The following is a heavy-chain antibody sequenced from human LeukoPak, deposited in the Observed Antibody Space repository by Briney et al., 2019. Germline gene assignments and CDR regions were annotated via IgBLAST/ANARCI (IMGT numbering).Heavy chain of an antibody. J-gene: IGHJ6*02. V-gene: IGHV3-66*01. CDR3: ARDREYYGMDV. Sequence: PGGSLRLSCAASGFTVSSNYMSWVRQAPGKGLEWVSVIYSGGSTYYADSVKGRFTISRDNSKNTLYLQMNSLRAEDTAVYYCARDREYYGMDVWGQGTTVTVSS. CDR1: GFTVSSNY. CDR2: IYSGGST.